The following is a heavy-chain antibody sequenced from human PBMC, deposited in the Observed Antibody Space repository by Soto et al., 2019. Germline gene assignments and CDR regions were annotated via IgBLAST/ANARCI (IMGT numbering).Heavy chain of an antibody. V-gene: IGHV3-23*01. CDR1: GFTFSNYA. CDR3: AKDKRYCTSARCYYYGMDV. CDR2: IGGSGGST. Sequence: LRLSCAASGFTFSNYAMSWVRQAPGKGLEWVSAIGGSGGSTYYADSVKGRFTISRGNSKYTLYLQMNSLRAEDTAVYYCAKDKRYCTSARCYYYGMDVWGQGTTVTVSS. J-gene: IGHJ6*02. D-gene: IGHD2-8*02.